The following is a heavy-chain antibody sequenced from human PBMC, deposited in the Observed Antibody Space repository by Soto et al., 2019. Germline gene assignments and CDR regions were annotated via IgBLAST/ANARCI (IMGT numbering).Heavy chain of an antibody. CDR2: IYYSGST. CDR3: ARDTGDTGYGMDV. CDR1: GGSISSGGYY. J-gene: IGHJ6*02. D-gene: IGHD3-9*01. V-gene: IGHV4-31*03. Sequence: SETLSLTCTVSGGSISSGGYYWSWIRQHPGKGLEWIGYIYYSGSTYYNPSLKSRVTISVDTSKNQFSLKLSSVTAADTAVYYCARDTGDTGYGMDVWAQGTTVTVSS.